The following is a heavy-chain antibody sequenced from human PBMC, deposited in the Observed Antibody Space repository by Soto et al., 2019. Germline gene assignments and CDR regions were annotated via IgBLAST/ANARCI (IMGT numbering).Heavy chain of an antibody. J-gene: IGHJ5*01. Sequence: GESLKPSCKGSGYSIAGYWITWVRQKPGKGLEWMGRIDPSDSQTYYSPSFRGHVTISVNKSITTVFLQWRSLRASDTAIYYCAIHVILELGDCFDSWCQGTLVTVSS. CDR2: IDPSDSQT. CDR1: GYSIAGYW. D-gene: IGHD1-7*01. V-gene: IGHV5-10-1*01. CDR3: AIHVILELGDCFDS.